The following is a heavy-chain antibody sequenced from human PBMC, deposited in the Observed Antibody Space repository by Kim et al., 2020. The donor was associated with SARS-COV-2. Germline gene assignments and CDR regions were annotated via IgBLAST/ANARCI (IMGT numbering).Heavy chain of an antibody. CDR3: ARETSRIFEY. CDR1: GDSVSGNTIA. J-gene: IGHJ4*02. V-gene: IGHV6-1*01. D-gene: IGHD2-15*01. CDR2: TYYRSRWHH. Sequence: SQTLSLTCAISGDSVSGNTIAWNWIRQSPSRGLEWLGRTYYRSRWHHEYAVSLQSRITINPDTSRNQFSLQLNSVSPEDTAVYYCARETSRIFEYWGQGSLVTVSS.